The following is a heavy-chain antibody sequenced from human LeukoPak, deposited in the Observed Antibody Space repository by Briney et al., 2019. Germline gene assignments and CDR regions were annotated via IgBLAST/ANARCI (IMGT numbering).Heavy chain of an antibody. CDR3: ARGRIAAHPFDY. J-gene: IGHJ4*02. CDR1: GGSFSGYY. Sequence: SETLSLTCAVYGGSFSGYYWSWIRQPPGKGLEWIGEINHSGSTNYNPSLKSRVTISVDTSKNQFSLKLSSVTAADTAVYYCARGRIAAHPFDYWGQGTLVTVSS. V-gene: IGHV4-34*01. D-gene: IGHD6-6*01. CDR2: INHSGST.